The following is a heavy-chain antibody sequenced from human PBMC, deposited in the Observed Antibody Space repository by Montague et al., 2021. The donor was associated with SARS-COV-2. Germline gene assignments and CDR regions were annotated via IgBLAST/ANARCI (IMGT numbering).Heavy chain of an antibody. V-gene: IGHV4-39*01. CDR2: IYYSGTT. Sequence: ATLSLTRTVSGGSISSSSYYWGWIRHPPGKGLEWIGSIYYSGTTYYNPSLKSRVTISVDTSNNQFSLRLTSVTAADTAVYYCARHVRSLIARGPDFDYWGQGTLVTVSS. J-gene: IGHJ4*02. CDR3: ARHVRSLIARGPDFDY. D-gene: IGHD3-10*01. CDR1: GGSISSSSYY.